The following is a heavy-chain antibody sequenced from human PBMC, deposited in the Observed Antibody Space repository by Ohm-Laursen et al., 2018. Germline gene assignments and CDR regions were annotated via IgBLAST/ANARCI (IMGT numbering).Heavy chain of an antibody. CDR1: GFTFGNYA. V-gene: IGHV3-9*01. Sequence: RSLSLSCTASGFTFGNYAMHWVRQAPGKGLEWVATINWNSGDIGYGDSVKGRFTISRDNARSSLDLQMNSLRVEDTALYYCAKDLLAAPDYYGMDVWGQGTTVTVSS. CDR2: INWNSGDI. D-gene: IGHD6-13*01. J-gene: IGHJ6*02. CDR3: AKDLLAAPDYYGMDV.